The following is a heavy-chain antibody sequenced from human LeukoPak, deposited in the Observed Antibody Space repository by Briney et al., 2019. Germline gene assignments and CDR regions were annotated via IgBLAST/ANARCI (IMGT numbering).Heavy chain of an antibody. CDR2: INHSGST. D-gene: IGHD3-10*01. CDR1: GGSFSGYY. Sequence: SETLSLTCAVYGGSFSGYYWSWIRQPPGKGLEWIGEINHSGSTNYNPSLKSRVTISVDTSKNQFSLKLSSVTAADTAVYYCARGRYYGSGSYPVDYWGRGTLVTVSS. CDR3: ARGRYYGSGSYPVDY. J-gene: IGHJ4*02. V-gene: IGHV4-34*01.